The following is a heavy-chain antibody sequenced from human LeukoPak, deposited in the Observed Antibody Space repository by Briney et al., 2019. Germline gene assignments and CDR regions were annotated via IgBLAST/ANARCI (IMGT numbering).Heavy chain of an antibody. J-gene: IGHJ4*02. Sequence: PGGSLRLSCAASGFTFSSYGMHWVRQAPGKGLEWVAFIWYDGSNKYYADSVEGRFTISRDNSKSTLYLQMNSLRAEDTAVYYCAKGDRTYFYDSSGHYHGGPFYYWGQGTLVTVSS. CDR1: GFTFSSYG. CDR2: IWYDGSNK. CDR3: AKGDRTYFYDSSGHYHGGPFYY. D-gene: IGHD3-22*01. V-gene: IGHV3-30*02.